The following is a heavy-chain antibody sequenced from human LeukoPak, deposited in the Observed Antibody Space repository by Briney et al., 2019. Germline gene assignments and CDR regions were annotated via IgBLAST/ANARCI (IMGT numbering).Heavy chain of an antibody. CDR2: IYYSGRT. D-gene: IGHD1-26*01. CDR1: GGSISSYF. Sequence: SETLSLTCTVSGGSISSYFWSWIRQPPGKGLEWIGYIYYSGRTNYNPSLKSRVTISVDTSKNQFSLKLTSVSAAGTAVYYCARDSETYYDYWGQGTLVTVSS. V-gene: IGHV4-59*01. J-gene: IGHJ4*02. CDR3: ARDSETYYDY.